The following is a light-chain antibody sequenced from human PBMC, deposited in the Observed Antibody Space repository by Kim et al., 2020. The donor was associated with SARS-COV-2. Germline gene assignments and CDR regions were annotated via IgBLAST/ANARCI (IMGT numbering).Light chain of an antibody. CDR1: SFNIGSNF. Sequence: QSVLTQPPSESGTPGQRVTISCSGSSFNIGSNFVYWYQQFPGTAPKLLMYRNNRRPSGVPDRFSGSKSGTSASLAISGLRSEDEADYYCAAWDDSLSGHVVFGGGTQLTVL. CDR3: AAWDDSLSGHVV. V-gene: IGLV1-47*01. CDR2: RNN. J-gene: IGLJ2*01.